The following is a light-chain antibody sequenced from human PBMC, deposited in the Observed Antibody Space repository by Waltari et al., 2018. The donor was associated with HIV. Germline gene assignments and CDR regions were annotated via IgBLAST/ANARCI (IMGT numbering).Light chain of an antibody. CDR2: DVS. CDR3: SPYTNSDTVV. CDR1: TSDVGGYNS. J-gene: IGLJ2*01. Sequence: QSALTQPASVSGSPGQSITISCTGTTSDVGGYNSVSWYQQHPAKAPKLVILDVSKRPSGVSNRFSGSKSGNTASLTISGLQAEDEAYYYCSPYTNSDTVVFGGGTKVTVL. V-gene: IGLV2-14*03.